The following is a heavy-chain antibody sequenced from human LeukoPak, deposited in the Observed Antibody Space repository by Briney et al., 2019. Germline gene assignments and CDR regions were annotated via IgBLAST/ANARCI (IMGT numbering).Heavy chain of an antibody. CDR2: IYTSGST. CDR3: ARLGFDFWSGYPSNFFDY. Sequence: KSSETLSLTCTVSGGSISSYYWSWIRQPPGKGLEWIGYIYTSGSTNYNPSLKSRVTISVDTSENQFSLKLSSVTAADTAVYYCARLGFDFWSGYPSNFFDYWGQGTLVTVSS. V-gene: IGHV4-4*09. J-gene: IGHJ4*02. CDR1: GGSISSYY. D-gene: IGHD3-3*01.